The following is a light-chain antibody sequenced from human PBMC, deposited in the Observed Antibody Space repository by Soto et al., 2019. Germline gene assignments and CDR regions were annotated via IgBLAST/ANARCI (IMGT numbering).Light chain of an antibody. CDR1: SLDVGKYDL. J-gene: IGLJ1*01. CDR2: EVI. V-gene: IGLV2-23*02. Sequence: SVLTQPASVSGSPGQSVTISCTGTSLDVGKYDLVSWYQHFPGKAPKLMIFEVIRRPSGISDRFSGSKSGNTASLTISGLQAEDEADYYCCSYSLITPYVFGSGTKVTVL. CDR3: CSYSLITPYV.